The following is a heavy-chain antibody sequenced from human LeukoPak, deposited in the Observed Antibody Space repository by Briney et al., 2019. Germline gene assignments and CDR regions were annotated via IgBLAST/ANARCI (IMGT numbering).Heavy chain of an antibody. CDR2: IYLDDDK. CDR1: GCSLSTHGVG. CDR3: ALRRTTVARSSFFDY. J-gene: IGHJ4*02. D-gene: IGHD4-11*01. Sequence: ESGPTLLKPTPPLTLTFTFSGCSLSTHGVGVGWICHPPGEALEWLTLIYLDDDKRYTPALKSRIPITNDTTKNQAVLKMSNMDPLDTATYYCALRRTTVARSSFFDYWGQGALVTVSS. V-gene: IGHV2-5*02.